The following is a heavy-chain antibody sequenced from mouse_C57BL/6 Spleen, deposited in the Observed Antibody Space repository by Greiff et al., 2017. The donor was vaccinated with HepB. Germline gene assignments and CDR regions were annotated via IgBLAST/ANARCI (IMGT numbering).Heavy chain of an antibody. V-gene: IGHV1-82*01. D-gene: IGHD3-2*02. CDR2: IYPGDGDT. J-gene: IGHJ3*01. CDR3: ARAHTAQAVWFAY. Sequence: QVQLKQSGPELVKPGASVKISCKASGYAFSSSWMNWVKQRPGKGLEWIGRIYPGDGDTNYNGKFKGKATLTADKSSSTAYMQLSSLTSEYSAVYFCARAHTAQAVWFAYWGQRTLVTVSA. CDR1: GYAFSSSW.